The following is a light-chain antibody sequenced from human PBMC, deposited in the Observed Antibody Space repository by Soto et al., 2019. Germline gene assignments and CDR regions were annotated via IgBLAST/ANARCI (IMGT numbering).Light chain of an antibody. CDR3: SSYTSSSSYV. J-gene: IGLJ1*01. V-gene: IGLV2-14*01. Sequence: QSVLTQPASVSGSPGQSITISCTGTSSDVGGYNYVSWYQQHPGKAPKLMIYEVSNRPSGVSNRFSGSKSGNTASLTISGLQAEDEADYYCSSYTSSSSYVFGTGTKLTVI. CDR2: EVS. CDR1: SSDVGGYNY.